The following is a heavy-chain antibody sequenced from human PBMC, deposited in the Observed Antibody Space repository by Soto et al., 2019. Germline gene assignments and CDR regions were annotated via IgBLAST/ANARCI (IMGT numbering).Heavy chain of an antibody. CDR2: ISYDGSNK. V-gene: IGHV3-30*18. Sequence: QVQLVESGGGVVQPGRSLRLSCAASGFTFSSYGMHWVRQAPGKGLEWVAVISYDGSNKYYADSVKGRFTISRDNSKNTLYLQINSLRAEDTAVYYCAKTISSVVEYYFDYWGQGTLVTVSS. J-gene: IGHJ4*02. CDR1: GFTFSSYG. D-gene: IGHD3-22*01. CDR3: AKTISSVVEYYFDY.